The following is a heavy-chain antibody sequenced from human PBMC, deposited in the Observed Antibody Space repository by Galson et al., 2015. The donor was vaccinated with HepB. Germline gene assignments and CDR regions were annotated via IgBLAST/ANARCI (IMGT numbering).Heavy chain of an antibody. Sequence: SLRLSCAASGFTFSSYAMSWVRQAPGKGLEWVSAISGSGGSTYYADSVKGRFTISRDNSKNTLYLQMNSLRAEDTAVYYCAKAPLRGYGSGNVRGHPFDYWGQGTLVTVSS. V-gene: IGHV3-23*01. CDR1: GFTFSSYA. CDR3: AKAPLRGYGSGNVRGHPFDY. J-gene: IGHJ4*02. CDR2: ISGSGGST. D-gene: IGHD3-10*01.